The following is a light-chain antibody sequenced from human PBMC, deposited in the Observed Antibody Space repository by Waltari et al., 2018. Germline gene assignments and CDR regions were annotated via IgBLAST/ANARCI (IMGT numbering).Light chain of an antibody. V-gene: IGLV3-19*01. J-gene: IGLJ3*02. CDR3: HCRDTSGTHWV. Sequence: SSELTQDPAVSVALGQTVRITCQGDSLRSCYATWYQQKAGQGPILVMYGKNNRPPGSPDRFSGSSSGNTASLTITGAQAEDEADYYCHCRDTSGTHWVFGGGTKLTVL. CDR2: GKN. CDR1: SLRSCY.